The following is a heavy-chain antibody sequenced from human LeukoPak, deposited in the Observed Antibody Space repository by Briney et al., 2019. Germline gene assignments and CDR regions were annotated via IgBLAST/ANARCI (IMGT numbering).Heavy chain of an antibody. CDR1: GGSISSYY. V-gene: IGHV4-59*01. D-gene: IGHD6-13*01. J-gene: IGHJ6*02. CDR2: IYYSGST. CDR3: AGGARDSSSWYADYYYYYGMDV. Sequence: PSETLSLTCTGSGGSISSYYWSWIRQPPGKGLEWIGYIYYSGSTNYNPSLKSRVTISVDTSENQFSLKLSSVTAADPAVYYCAGGARDSSSWYADYYYYYGMDVWGQGTTVTVSS.